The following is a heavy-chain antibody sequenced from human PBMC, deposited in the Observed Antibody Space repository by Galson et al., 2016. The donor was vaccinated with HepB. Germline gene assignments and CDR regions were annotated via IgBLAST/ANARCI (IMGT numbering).Heavy chain of an antibody. CDR3: TRHRSTFAVAGYGMDV. V-gene: IGHV4-39*01. J-gene: IGHJ6*02. CDR1: GGSVSGYSVF. CDR2: MYYDGST. Sequence: SETLSLTCGVSGGSVSGYSVFWGWVRQPPGKGLEWTGTMYYDGSTFYNPSLKSRLTISIDKSKNQFSLKLRSVTAADTALYYCTRHRSTFAVAGYGMDVWGQGTTVSVSS. D-gene: IGHD6-19*01.